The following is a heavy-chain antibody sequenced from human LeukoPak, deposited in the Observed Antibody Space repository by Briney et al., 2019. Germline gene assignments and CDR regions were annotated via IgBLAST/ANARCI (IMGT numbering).Heavy chain of an antibody. CDR1: GFTFSTNS. CDR3: ATEGDYYDSSGYYPD. V-gene: IGHV3-64D*08. CDR2: ITSNGGST. J-gene: IGHJ4*02. D-gene: IGHD3-22*01. Sequence: GGSLRLSCSASGFTFSTNSMHWVRQAPGKGLEFVSAITSNGGSTYYADSVKGRFTISRDNSKNTLYLQMSSLRAEDTAVYYCATEGDYYDSSGYYPDWGQGTLVTVSS.